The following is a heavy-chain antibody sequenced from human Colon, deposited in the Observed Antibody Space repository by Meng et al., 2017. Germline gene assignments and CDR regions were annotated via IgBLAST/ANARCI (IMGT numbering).Heavy chain of an antibody. D-gene: IGHD3-3*01. CDR3: AKEKMAIFAPFDP. CDR2: ISGSGGST. Sequence: GESLKISCAASGFTFSSYAMSWVRQAPGKGLEWVSAISGSGGSTYYADSVKGRFTISGDNSKNTLYLQMNSLRAEDTAVYYCAKEKMAIFAPFDPWGQGTLVTVSS. J-gene: IGHJ5*02. V-gene: IGHV3-23*01. CDR1: GFTFSSYA.